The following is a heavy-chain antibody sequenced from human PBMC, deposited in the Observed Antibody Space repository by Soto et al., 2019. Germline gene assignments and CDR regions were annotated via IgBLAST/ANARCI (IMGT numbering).Heavy chain of an antibody. J-gene: IGHJ6*02. D-gene: IGHD2-2*01. CDR2: IYSGGST. V-gene: IGHV3-53*01. CDR1: GFTVSSNY. CDR3: ARDPVVPAAIGRYYYGMDV. Sequence: PGGSLRLSCAASGFTVSSNYMSWVRQAPGKGLEWVSVIYSGGSTYYADSVKGRFTISRDNSKSTLYLQMNSLRAEDTAVYYCARDPVVPAAIGRYYYGMDVWGQGTTVTVSS.